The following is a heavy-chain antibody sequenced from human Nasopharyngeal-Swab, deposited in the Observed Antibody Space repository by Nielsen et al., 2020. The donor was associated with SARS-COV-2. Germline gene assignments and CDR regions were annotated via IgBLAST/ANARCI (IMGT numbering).Heavy chain of an antibody. V-gene: IGHV7-4-1*02. CDR3: ARLIAAPRGNWFDP. J-gene: IGHJ5*02. D-gene: IGHD6-6*01. Sequence: WVRQATGQGLEWMGWINTNTGNPTYAQGFTGRFVFSLDTSVSSAYLQISSLKAEDTAVYYCARLIAAPRGNWFDPWGQGTLVTVSS. CDR2: INTNTGNP.